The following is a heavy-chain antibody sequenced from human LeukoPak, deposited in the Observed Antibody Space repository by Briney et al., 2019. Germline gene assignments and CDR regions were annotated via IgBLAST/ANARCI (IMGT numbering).Heavy chain of an antibody. Sequence: SETLSLTCTVSGDSISTYYWNWIRQPPGKGLAWIGYVYYSGSTDNNPSLKSRVTISVDTSKNQFSLKLSSVTAADTAVYYCARGRSGYNWAFDIWGQGTMVTVSS. CDR3: ARGRSGYNWAFDI. V-gene: IGHV4-59*01. CDR2: VYYSGST. D-gene: IGHD5-24*01. J-gene: IGHJ3*02. CDR1: GDSISTYY.